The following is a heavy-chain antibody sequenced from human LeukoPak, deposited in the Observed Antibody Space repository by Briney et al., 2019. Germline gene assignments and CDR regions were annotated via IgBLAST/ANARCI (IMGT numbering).Heavy chain of an antibody. CDR2: ISWNSGSI. J-gene: IGHJ4*02. CDR3: AKEACSSTSCYIDY. D-gene: IGHD2-2*02. Sequence: GGSLRLSCAASGFTFDDYAMHWVRQAPGKGLEWVSGISWNSGSIGYADSVKGRFTISRDNAKNSLYLQMNSLRAEDMALYYCAKEACSSTSCYIDYWGQGTLVTISS. CDR1: GFTFDDYA. V-gene: IGHV3-9*03.